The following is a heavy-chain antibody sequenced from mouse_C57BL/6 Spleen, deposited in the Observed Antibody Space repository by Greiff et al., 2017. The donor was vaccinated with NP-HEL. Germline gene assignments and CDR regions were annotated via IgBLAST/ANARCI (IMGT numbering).Heavy chain of an antibody. CDR3: ARSTTVVPYFDY. V-gene: IGHV1-69*01. J-gene: IGHJ2*01. Sequence: QVQLQQSGAELVMPGASVKLSCKASGYTFTSYWMHWVKQRPGQGLEWIGEIDPSDSYTNYNQKFKGKSTLTVDKSSSTAYMQLSSLTSEDSAVYYCARSTTVVPYFDYWGQGTTLTVSS. CDR2: IDPSDSYT. D-gene: IGHD1-1*01. CDR1: GYTFTSYW.